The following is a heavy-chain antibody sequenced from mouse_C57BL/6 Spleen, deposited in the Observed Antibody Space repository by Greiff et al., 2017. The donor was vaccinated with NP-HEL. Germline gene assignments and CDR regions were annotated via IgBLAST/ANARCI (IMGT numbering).Heavy chain of an antibody. CDR3: CFYYGSSYFFDY. CDR1: GFNIKDYY. Sequence: EVQLVESGAELVRPGASVKLSCTASGFNIKDYYMHWVKQRPEQGLEWIGRIDPEDGDTEYAPKFQGKATMTADTSSNTAYLQLSSLTSEDTAVYYCCFYYGSSYFFDYWGQGTTLTVSS. CDR2: IDPEDGDT. J-gene: IGHJ2*01. V-gene: IGHV14-1*01. D-gene: IGHD1-1*01.